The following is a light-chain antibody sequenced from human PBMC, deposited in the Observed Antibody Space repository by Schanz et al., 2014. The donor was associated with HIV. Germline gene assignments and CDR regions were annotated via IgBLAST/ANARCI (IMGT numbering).Light chain of an antibody. Sequence: IQMTQSPATLYASVGDRVTLTCRTSQSIGNSLAWLQQKPGRAPKVLIYKASTLESGVPSTFRGSGSGTDFTLTISSLQPDDFAAYYCQQADSFPPTFGGGTKVEI. V-gene: IGKV1-5*03. CDR3: QQADSFPPT. CDR1: QSIGNS. J-gene: IGKJ4*01. CDR2: KAS.